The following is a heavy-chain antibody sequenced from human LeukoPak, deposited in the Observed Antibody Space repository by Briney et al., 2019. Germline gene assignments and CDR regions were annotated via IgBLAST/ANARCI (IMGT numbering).Heavy chain of an antibody. V-gene: IGHV3-20*04. CDR3: AFYSYGYRDFDY. J-gene: IGHJ4*02. Sequence: GGSLRLSCAASGFTFDDYGMSWVRQAPGKWLEWVSGINWNGGSTGYADSVKGRFTISRDNAKNSLYLQMNSLRAEDTALYYCAFYSYGYRDFDYWGQGTLVTVSS. CDR1: GFTFDDYG. CDR2: INWNGGST. D-gene: IGHD5-18*01.